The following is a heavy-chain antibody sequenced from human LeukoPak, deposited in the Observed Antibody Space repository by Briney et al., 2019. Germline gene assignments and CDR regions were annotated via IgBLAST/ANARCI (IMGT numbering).Heavy chain of an antibody. CDR3: ARSYSGYDYLDY. J-gene: IGHJ4*02. Sequence: TPGESLRISCKGSGYSFPSYWITWVRQMPGKGLEWMGRIDPSDSYTNYSPSFQGHVTISADKSISTAYLQWSSLKASDTAMYYCARSYSGYDYLDYWGQGTLVTASS. CDR2: IDPSDSYT. CDR1: GYSFPSYW. D-gene: IGHD5-12*01. V-gene: IGHV5-10-1*01.